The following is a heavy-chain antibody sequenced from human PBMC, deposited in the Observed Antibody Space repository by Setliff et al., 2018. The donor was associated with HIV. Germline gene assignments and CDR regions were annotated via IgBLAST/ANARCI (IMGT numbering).Heavy chain of an antibody. D-gene: IGHD2-2*01. V-gene: IGHV4-39*01. Sequence: SETLSLTCTVSGGSISSTSYYWGWIRQPPGTGLEWIGSISSSGNTYYNPSLKSRVTTSVDTPKNQFSLKLNSVTAADTAVYYCAKTVGRYCSSTSCYSSRYNWFDPWGQGTLVTVSS. CDR2: ISSSGNT. CDR1: GGSISSTSYY. J-gene: IGHJ5*02. CDR3: AKTVGRYCSSTSCYSSRYNWFDP.